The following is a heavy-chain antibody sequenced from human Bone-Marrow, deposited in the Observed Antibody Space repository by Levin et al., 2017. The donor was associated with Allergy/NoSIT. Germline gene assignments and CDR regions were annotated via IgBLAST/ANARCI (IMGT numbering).Heavy chain of an antibody. J-gene: IGHJ4*02. CDR1: GGSISTYF. D-gene: IGHD4-23*01. V-gene: IGHV4-59*01. CDR3: AGGWAPGGDSDASLNY. Sequence: GSLRLSCTVSGGSISTYFWHWIRQSPGRGLEWIGPIHEIGGTNYNPSLKSRVTISLDTSNNQFSLRLTSMTPADTAVYYCAGGWAPGGDSDASLNYWGQGSLVTVS. CDR2: IHEIGGT.